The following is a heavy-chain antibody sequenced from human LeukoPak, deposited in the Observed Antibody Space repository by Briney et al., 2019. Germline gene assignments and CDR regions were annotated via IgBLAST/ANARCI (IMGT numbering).Heavy chain of an antibody. CDR3: ARSGDPVNYYYYGMDV. J-gene: IGHJ6*02. CDR2: MNPNSGNT. CDR1: GYTFTSYD. D-gene: IGHD1-26*01. V-gene: IGHV1-8*01. Sequence: GASVKVSCKASGYTFTSYDINWVRQATGQGLEWMGWMNPNSGNTGYAQKFQGRVTMTRNTSISTAYMELSSLRSEDTAVYYCARSGDPVNYYYYGMDVWGQGTTVTVSS.